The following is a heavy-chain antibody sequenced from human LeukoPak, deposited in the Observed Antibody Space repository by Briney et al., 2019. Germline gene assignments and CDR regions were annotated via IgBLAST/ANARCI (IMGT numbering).Heavy chain of an antibody. V-gene: IGHV3-23*01. CDR3: AKAGENPYYYYMDV. CDR2: ISGSGGST. J-gene: IGHJ6*03. Sequence: GGSLRLSCAASGFTFSSYGMSWVRQAPGKGLEWVSAISGSGGSTYYADSVKGRFTISRDNSKNTLYLQMNSLRAEDTAVYYCAKAGENPYYYYMDVWGKGTTVTISS. D-gene: IGHD1-14*01. CDR1: GFTFSSYG.